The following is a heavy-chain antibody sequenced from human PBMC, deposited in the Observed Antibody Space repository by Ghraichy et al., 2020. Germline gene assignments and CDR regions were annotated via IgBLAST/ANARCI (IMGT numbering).Heavy chain of an antibody. CDR2: INHSGST. V-gene: IGHV4-34*01. CDR3: ARAKGWRGANFDY. CDR1: GGSFSGYY. D-gene: IGHD2-15*01. J-gene: IGHJ4*02. Sequence: SQTLSLTCAVYGGSFSGYYWSWIRQPPGKGLEWIGEINHSGSTNYNPSLKSRVTISVDTSKNQFSLKLSSVTAADTAVYYCARAKGWRGANFDYWGQGTLVTVSS.